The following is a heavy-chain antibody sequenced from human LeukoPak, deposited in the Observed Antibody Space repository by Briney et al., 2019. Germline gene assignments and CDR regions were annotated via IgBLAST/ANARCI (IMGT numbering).Heavy chain of an antibody. CDR2: IYYSGST. CDR3: ARDQGVYDGSGYYYGVWFDP. D-gene: IGHD3-22*01. CDR1: GGSISSYY. V-gene: IGHV4-59*01. J-gene: IGHJ5*02. Sequence: PSETLSLTCTVSGGSISSYYWSWIRQPPGKGLEWIGYIYYSGSTNYSPSLKSRVTISVDTSKNQFSLKLSSVTAADTAVYYCARDQGVYDGSGYYYGVWFDPWGQGTLVTVSS.